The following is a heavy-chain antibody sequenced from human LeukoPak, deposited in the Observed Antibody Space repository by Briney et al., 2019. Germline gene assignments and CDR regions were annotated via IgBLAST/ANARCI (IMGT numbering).Heavy chain of an antibody. CDR1: GFVFSSYS. CDR3: ARDWYHAIDY. J-gene: IGHJ4*02. V-gene: IGHV3-21*01. CDR2: ISNGNNYI. D-gene: IGHD2-2*01. Sequence: GGSLRLSCEGSGFVFSSYSMNWVRQAPGKGLEWVSSISNGNNYIYYADSVKGRFTISRDNAKNTLYLQMNSLRVDDTAVYYCARDWYHAIDYWGQGTLVTVSS.